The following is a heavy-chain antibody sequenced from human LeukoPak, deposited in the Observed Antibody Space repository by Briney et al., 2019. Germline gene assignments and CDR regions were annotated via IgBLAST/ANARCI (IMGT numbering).Heavy chain of an antibody. CDR3: ARGVGTQMVDFDY. Sequence: ASVTVSCTTSGYAFTVTGSYLYWLRQAPGQGLECMGCISPISGATSYAQRVQGRVAMTRDTSISTANMELSRLRPDDTAVYYCARGVGTQMVDFDYWGQGSQVTVSS. V-gene: IGHV1-2*02. CDR1: GYAFTVTGSY. J-gene: IGHJ4*02. CDR2: ISPISGAT. D-gene: IGHD3-10*01.